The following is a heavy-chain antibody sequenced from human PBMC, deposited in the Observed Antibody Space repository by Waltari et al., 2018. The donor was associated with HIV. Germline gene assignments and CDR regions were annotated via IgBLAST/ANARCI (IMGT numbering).Heavy chain of an antibody. V-gene: IGHV5-51*01. Sequence: EVQLVQSGAEVKKPGESLQISSTSSGYNFTTYCIGWLRQMPGKGLEWMGIIHPGDADTRYSPSFQGQVTISADKSISTAFLQWSSLKASDTAMYYCARGLPKQWLAYFDYWGQGTLVTVSS. J-gene: IGHJ4*02. CDR2: IHPGDADT. CDR3: ARGLPKQWLAYFDY. D-gene: IGHD6-19*01. CDR1: GYNFTTYC.